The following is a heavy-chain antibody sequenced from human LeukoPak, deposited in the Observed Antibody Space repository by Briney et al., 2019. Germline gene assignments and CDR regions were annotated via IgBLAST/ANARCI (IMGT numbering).Heavy chain of an antibody. CDR2: IYTSGKT. J-gene: IGHJ6*03. D-gene: IGHD3-10*01. V-gene: IGHV4-4*07. CDR3: ARGASGYYDSGTYYNVYMDV. Sequence: SETLSLTCTVSGGSISRYYWSWIRLPAGKGLEWIGRIYTSGKTNYNPSLKSRVTMSVDTSKNQFSLNLSSMTAADTAVYYCARGASGYYDSGTYYNVYMDVWGKGTTVTISS. CDR1: GGSISRYY.